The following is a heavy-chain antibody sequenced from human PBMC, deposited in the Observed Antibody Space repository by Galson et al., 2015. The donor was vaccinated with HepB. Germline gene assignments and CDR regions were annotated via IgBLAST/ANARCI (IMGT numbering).Heavy chain of an antibody. CDR2: IIPFYGTT. CDR3: ARGPTTVSIPFWYFDL. D-gene: IGHD4-17*01. CDR1: GHTFTTYS. J-gene: IGHJ2*01. V-gene: IGHV1-69*13. Sequence: SVKVCCKASGHTFTTYSISWVRHAPGQGLEWMGGIIPFYGTTNYAQNFQGRVTITADESMSTAYIELSSLRSEDTAVYYCARGPTTVSIPFWYFDLWGRGTLVTVSS.